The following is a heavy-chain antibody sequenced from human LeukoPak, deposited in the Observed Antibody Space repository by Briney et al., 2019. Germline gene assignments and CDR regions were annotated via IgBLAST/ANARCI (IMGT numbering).Heavy chain of an antibody. CDR3: ARWEGSY. Sequence: GGSLRLSCAASGFTVSNNFLIWVRQAPGKGLEWVSVIYSGGTTYYTDSVEGRFTVSRDNSKNTLYLQMNSLRAEDTAVYYCARWEGSYWGQGTLVTVSS. CDR1: GFTVSNNF. J-gene: IGHJ4*02. CDR2: IYSGGTT. V-gene: IGHV3-66*01. D-gene: IGHD1-26*01.